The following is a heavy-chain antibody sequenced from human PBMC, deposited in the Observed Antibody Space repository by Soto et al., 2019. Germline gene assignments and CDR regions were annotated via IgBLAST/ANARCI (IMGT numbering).Heavy chain of an antibody. CDR3: ARSGVTGIVIPSHWFDP. V-gene: IGHV4-39*07. D-gene: IGHD2-21*02. CDR1: GGSINSSSYF. J-gene: IGHJ5*02. Sequence: PSETLSLTCSVSGGSINSSSYFWGWVRQPPGKGLEWIGSIYYSGSTYYNPALNNRISLSLDTSQNQFSLKLLSVTAADTAIYYCARSGVTGIVIPSHWFDPWGQGTLVTVSS. CDR2: IYYSGST.